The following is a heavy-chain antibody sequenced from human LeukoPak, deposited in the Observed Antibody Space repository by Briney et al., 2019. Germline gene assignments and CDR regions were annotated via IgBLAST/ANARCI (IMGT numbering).Heavy chain of an antibody. Sequence: GRSLRLSCAASGFTFSNYGMHWVRQAPGKGLEWVAVISYDGSNKYYADSVKGRFTFSRDNSKNTLYLQMSSLRAEDTAVYYCAKEKGIYCSSIDCSPRMDVWGQGTTVTVSS. CDR3: AKEKGIYCSSIDCSPRMDV. V-gene: IGHV3-30*18. CDR1: GFTFSNYG. CDR2: ISYDGSNK. D-gene: IGHD2-2*01. J-gene: IGHJ6*02.